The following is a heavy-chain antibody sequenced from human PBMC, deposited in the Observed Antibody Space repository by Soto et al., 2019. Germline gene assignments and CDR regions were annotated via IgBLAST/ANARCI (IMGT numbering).Heavy chain of an antibody. J-gene: IGHJ6*02. Sequence: GGSLRLSCAASGFTFSTYTMTWVRQAPGKGLERVSSVVGSGESTYYADSVKGRFTISRDNSKNTLYVQMNSLRAEDKAIYYCARVGMNDADSSGDRSYGMEVWGQGATVTVSS. CDR3: ARVGMNDADSSGDRSYGMEV. CDR2: VVGSGEST. D-gene: IGHD3-22*01. CDR1: GFTFSTYT. V-gene: IGHV3-23*01.